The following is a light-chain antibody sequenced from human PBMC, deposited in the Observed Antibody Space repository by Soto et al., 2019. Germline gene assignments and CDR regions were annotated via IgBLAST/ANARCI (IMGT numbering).Light chain of an antibody. V-gene: IGKV3-15*01. J-gene: IGKJ1*01. CDR3: QQYNNWPEA. CDR1: QSVSSN. Sequence: EIVMTPSPATLSVSPGERATLSCSASQSVSSNLAWYQQKPGQAPSLLIYGASTRATGIPARFSGSGSGTEFTLTISSLQSEDFAVYYCQQYNNWPEAFGQGTKVDIK. CDR2: GAS.